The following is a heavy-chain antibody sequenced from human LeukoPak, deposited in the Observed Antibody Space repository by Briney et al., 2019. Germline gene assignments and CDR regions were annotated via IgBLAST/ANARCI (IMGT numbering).Heavy chain of an antibody. CDR2: IYPGDSDT. V-gene: IGHV5-51*01. CDR1: GYSFTSYW. D-gene: IGHD2-2*01. Sequence: GESLKISCKGSGYSFTSYWIGLVRQMPGKGLEWMGIIYPGDSDTRYSPSSQGQVTISADKSISTAYLQWSSLKASDTAMYYCARQVDCSSTSCYASSPFYYFDYWGQGTLVTVSS. J-gene: IGHJ4*02. CDR3: ARQVDCSSTSCYASSPFYYFDY.